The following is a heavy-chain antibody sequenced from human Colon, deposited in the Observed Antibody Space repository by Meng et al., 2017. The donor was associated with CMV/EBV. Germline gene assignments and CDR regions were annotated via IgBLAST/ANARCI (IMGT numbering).Heavy chain of an antibody. D-gene: IGHD5-18*01. V-gene: IGHV3-48*04. CDR3: ARDLQLST. CDR2: ISSSSSTI. Sequence: GESLKISCAASGFTFSTYSMNWVRQAPGKGLEWVSYISSSSSTIYYADSVKGRFTIFRDNAKNSLHLQMNSLRADDTAVYYCARDLQLSTWGQGTLVTVSS. CDR1: GFTFSTYS. J-gene: IGHJ5*02.